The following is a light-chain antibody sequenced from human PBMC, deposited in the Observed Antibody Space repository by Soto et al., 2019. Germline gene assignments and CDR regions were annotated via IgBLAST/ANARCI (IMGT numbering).Light chain of an antibody. CDR1: QSVTSGY. V-gene: IGKV3-20*01. Sequence: EIVLTQSPGTLSLSPGERATLSCRASQSVTSGYLAWYQQNPGQAPRLLIYGASTRATGIPDRFSGSGSGTDFTLTISRLEPQDFAVYYCQQYGTSPRTFGPGTKVDVK. CDR2: GAS. CDR3: QQYGTSPRT. J-gene: IGKJ3*01.